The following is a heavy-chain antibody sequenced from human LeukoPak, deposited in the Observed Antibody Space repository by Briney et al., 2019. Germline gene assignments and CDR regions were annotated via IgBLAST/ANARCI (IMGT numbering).Heavy chain of an antibody. J-gene: IGHJ4*02. D-gene: IGHD3-9*01. V-gene: IGHV3-53*01. CDR1: GFTVSSNY. Sequence: GGSLRLSCAASGFTVSSNYMSWVRQAPGTGLEWVSVIYSGGSTYYADSVKGRFTISRDNSKNTLYLQMNSLRAEDTAVYYCAAQDNFDWPHRSFDYWGQGTLVTVSS. CDR2: IYSGGST. CDR3: AAQDNFDWPHRSFDY.